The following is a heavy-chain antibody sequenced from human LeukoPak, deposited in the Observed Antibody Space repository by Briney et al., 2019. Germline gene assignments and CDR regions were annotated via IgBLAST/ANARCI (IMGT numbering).Heavy chain of an antibody. V-gene: IGHV3-7*03. CDR1: GFTFSSYW. CDR3: ATSYDMGWLIGY. J-gene: IGHJ4*02. D-gene: IGHD3/OR15-3a*01. CDR2: IKQDGSEK. Sequence: GALRLSCAAPGFTFSSYWMSWVRQVPGQGLEWVANIKQDGSEKFYVASVKGRFTISRDNGKSSLYLQMNSLRAEDTALYYCATSYDMGWLIGYWGQGTLVTVSS.